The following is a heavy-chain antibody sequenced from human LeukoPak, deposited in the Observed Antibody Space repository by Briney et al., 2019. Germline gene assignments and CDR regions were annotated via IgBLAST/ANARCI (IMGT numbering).Heavy chain of an antibody. D-gene: IGHD5-18*01. CDR2: MSYDGNNK. Sequence: GRSLRLSCAASGFTLSSYAMHWVRQAPGKGGEGVAVMSYDGNNKYYADAVKGRFTISRDNSKNTLYLQMNSLRAEDTAVYYCAKDGFGHSYGYAYFDYWGQGTLVTVSS. J-gene: IGHJ4*02. V-gene: IGHV3-30*18. CDR3: AKDGFGHSYGYAYFDY. CDR1: GFTLSSYA.